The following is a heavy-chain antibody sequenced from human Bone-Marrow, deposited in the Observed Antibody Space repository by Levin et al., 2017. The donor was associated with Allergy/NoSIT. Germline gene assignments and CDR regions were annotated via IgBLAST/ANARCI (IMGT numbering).Heavy chain of an antibody. CDR3: AKDWSSGWHMIY. CDR2: ISPRGDST. J-gene: IGHJ4*02. Sequence: QSGGSLRLSCAVSGFTFSNYDMTWVRQAPGKGLEWVSSISPRGDSTNYGDSVRGRFTISRDNSKDTLFLQMNNLRAEDTALYYCAKDWSSGWHMIYWGQGILVTVSS. D-gene: IGHD6-19*01. CDR1: GFTFSNYD. V-gene: IGHV3-23*01.